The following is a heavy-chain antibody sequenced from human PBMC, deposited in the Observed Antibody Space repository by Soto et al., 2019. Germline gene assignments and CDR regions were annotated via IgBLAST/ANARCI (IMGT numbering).Heavy chain of an antibody. CDR2: ISGSGNYT. D-gene: IGHD4-4*01. V-gene: IGHV3-21*01. Sequence: GGSLRLSCAASGFTFSSYSMNWVRQAPGKGLEWVSSISGSGNYTHYADFLRGRFTISRDNAKTSLYLQMNSLRAEDTTVYYCAREGINNYNEYYFDSWGQGTVVTVSS. J-gene: IGHJ4*02. CDR1: GFTFSSYS. CDR3: AREGINNYNEYYFDS.